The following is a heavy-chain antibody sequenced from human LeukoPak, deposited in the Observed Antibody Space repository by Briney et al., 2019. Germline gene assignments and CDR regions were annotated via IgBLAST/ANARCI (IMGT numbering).Heavy chain of an antibody. CDR2: ISGSGGST. CDR3: AKAPLRLRFLSGYYYYMDV. D-gene: IGHD3-3*01. Sequence: GGSLRLSCAASGFTFSSYAMSWVRQAPGKGLEWVSAISGSGGSTCYADSVKGRFTISRDNSKNTLYLQMNSLRAEDTAVYYCAKAPLRLRFLSGYYYYMDVWGKGTTVTVSS. J-gene: IGHJ6*03. CDR1: GFTFSSYA. V-gene: IGHV3-23*01.